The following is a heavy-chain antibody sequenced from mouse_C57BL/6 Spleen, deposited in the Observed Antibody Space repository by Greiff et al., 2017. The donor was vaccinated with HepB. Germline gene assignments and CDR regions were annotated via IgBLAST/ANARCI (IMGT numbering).Heavy chain of an antibody. Sequence: DVQLVESGPGLVKPSQSLSLTCSVTGYSITSGYYWNWIRQFPGNKLEWMGYISYDGSNNYNPSLKNRISITRDTSKNQFFLKLNSVTTEDTATYYCARAGSRYFDVWGTGTTVTVSS. V-gene: IGHV3-6*01. CDR3: ARAGSRYFDV. J-gene: IGHJ1*03. CDR2: ISYDGSN. CDR1: GYSITSGYY. D-gene: IGHD1-1*01.